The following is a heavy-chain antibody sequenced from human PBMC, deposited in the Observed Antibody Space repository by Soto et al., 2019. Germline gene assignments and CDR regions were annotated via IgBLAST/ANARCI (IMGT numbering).Heavy chain of an antibody. CDR1: GFTFSSYS. J-gene: IGHJ6*02. CDR3: AREGEAILTCNPHYYYFFGIDV. D-gene: IGHD3-9*01. V-gene: IGHV3-21*01. Sequence: EVQLVESGGGLVKPGGSLRLSCAASGFTFSSYSMNWVRQAPGKGLEWVSSISSSSSYIYYADSVKGRFTISRDNAKKSPYLQKNSLRTEETAVEYCAREGEAILTCNPHYYYFFGIDVLGQGTTVTVSS. CDR2: ISSSSSYI.